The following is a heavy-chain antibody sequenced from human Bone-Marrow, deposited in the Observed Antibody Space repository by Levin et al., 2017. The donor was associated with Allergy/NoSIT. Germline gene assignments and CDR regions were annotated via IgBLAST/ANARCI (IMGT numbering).Heavy chain of an antibody. CDR3: AKGIDYGDYEFDS. Sequence: HAGGSLRLSCTLSGSTFSSYAMGWVRQAPGKGLEWVSAISGSGASTYDADFVKGRFAISRDNLVNTVYLQMNNLRREDTAVYYCAKGIDYGDYEFDSWGQGTLVSVSS. CDR2: ISGSGAST. V-gene: IGHV3-23*01. D-gene: IGHD4-17*01. CDR1: GSTFSSYA. J-gene: IGHJ4*02.